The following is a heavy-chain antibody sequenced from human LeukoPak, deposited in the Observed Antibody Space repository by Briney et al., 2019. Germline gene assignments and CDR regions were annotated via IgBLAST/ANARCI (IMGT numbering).Heavy chain of an antibody. CDR2: INSDGSST. J-gene: IGHJ4*02. CDR1: GFTFSSYW. V-gene: IGHV3-74*01. Sequence: GGSLRLSCAASGFTFSSYWMHWVRQAPGKGLVWVSRINSDGSSTSYADSVKGRFTISRDNAKTTLYLQMNSLRAEDTAVYYCARDRYSYGYDYWGQGTLVTVSS. CDR3: ARDRYSYGYDY. D-gene: IGHD5-18*01.